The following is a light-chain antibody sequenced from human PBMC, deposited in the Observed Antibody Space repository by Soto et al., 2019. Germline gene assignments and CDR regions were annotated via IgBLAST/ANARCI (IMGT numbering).Light chain of an antibody. CDR1: SRDVGGYDS. Sequence: QSALTQPPSASGSPGQSVTISCTGTSRDVGGYDSVSWYQQLPGKAPKLLIFEVSKRPSGVPDRFSGSKSGNSASLTVSALQAEDEADYYCSSYAGSDKLIFGGGTKLTVL. CDR2: EVS. CDR3: SSYAGSDKLI. J-gene: IGLJ2*01. V-gene: IGLV2-8*01.